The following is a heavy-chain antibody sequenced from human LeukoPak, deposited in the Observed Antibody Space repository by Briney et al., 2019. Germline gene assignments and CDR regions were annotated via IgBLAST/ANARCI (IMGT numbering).Heavy chain of an antibody. Sequence: GGSLRLSCAASGFTFSSYGMHWVRQAPGKGLEWVAVISYDGSNKYYADSVKGRFTISRDNSKNTLYLQMNSLRAEDTAVYYCAKASGSGYADAFDIWGQGTMVTVSS. D-gene: IGHD3-22*01. V-gene: IGHV3-30*18. CDR1: GFTFSSYG. J-gene: IGHJ3*02. CDR2: ISYDGSNK. CDR3: AKASGSGYADAFDI.